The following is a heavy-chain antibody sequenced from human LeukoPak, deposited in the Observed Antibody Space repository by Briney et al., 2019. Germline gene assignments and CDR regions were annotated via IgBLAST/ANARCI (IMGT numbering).Heavy chain of an antibody. CDR2: INHSGST. D-gene: IGHD4-17*01. CDR3: ARGPYGDYSYDY. V-gene: IGHV4-34*01. J-gene: IGHJ4*02. CDR1: GGSFSGYY. Sequence: SETLSLTCAVYGGSFSGYYWSWIRQPPGKGLEWIGEINHSGSTNYNPSLKSRVTISVDTSKNQFSLKLSSVTAADTAVYYCARGPYGDYSYDYWGQGTLVTGSS.